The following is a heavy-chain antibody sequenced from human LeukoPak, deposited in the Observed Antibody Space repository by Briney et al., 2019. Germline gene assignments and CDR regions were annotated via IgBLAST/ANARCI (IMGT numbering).Heavy chain of an antibody. CDR3: ARGRGGWELRFRFDY. D-gene: IGHD1-26*01. CDR1: GYTFTSYG. Sequence: ASVKVSCKASGYTFTSYGISWVRQAPGQGLEWMGWISAYNGNTNYAQKLQGRVTMTTDTSTSTAYMELRSLRSDDTAVYYCARGRGGWELRFRFDYWGQGTLVTVSS. J-gene: IGHJ4*02. V-gene: IGHV1-18*01. CDR2: ISAYNGNT.